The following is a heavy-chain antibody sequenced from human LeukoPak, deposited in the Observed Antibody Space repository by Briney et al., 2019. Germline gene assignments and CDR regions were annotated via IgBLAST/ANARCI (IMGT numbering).Heavy chain of an antibody. CDR3: PSRTSGTHYFEY. CDR2: IYNSGSA. D-gene: IGHD1-26*01. J-gene: IGHJ4*02. V-gene: IGHV4-31*03. CDR1: GASMSSVSDF. Sequence: PSQTLSLTCTVSGASMSSVSDFWSWIRQHPGKGLEWIGYIYNSGSAYYNPSLKSRVIISVDTSKNQFSLKLSSVTAADTAVYHCPSRTSGTHYFEYWGQGTLVTVSS.